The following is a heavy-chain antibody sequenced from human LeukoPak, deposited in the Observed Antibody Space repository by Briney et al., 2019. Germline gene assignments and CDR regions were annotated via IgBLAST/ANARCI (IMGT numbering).Heavy chain of an antibody. Sequence: SETLSLTCTVSGGSISSGTYYWSWIRHPAGKGLEWIGRIYTTGSTVYNPAHSSRLTISIDASKNQFSLKLSSVTAADTAMYYCARHDPGIAMAGTNYFDYWGQGTLVTVSS. CDR3: ARHDPGIAMAGTNYFDY. J-gene: IGHJ4*02. D-gene: IGHD6-19*01. CDR1: GGSISSGTYY. V-gene: IGHV4-61*02. CDR2: IYTTGST.